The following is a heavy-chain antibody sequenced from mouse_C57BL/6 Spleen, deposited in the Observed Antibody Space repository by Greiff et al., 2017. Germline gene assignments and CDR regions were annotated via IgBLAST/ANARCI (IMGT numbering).Heavy chain of an antibody. D-gene: IGHD1-1*01. J-gene: IGHJ2*01. V-gene: IGHV1-66*01. CDR2: IYPGSGNT. Sequence: VQLQQSGPELVKPGASVKISCKASGYSFTSYYIHWVKQRPGQGLEWIGWIYPGSGNTKYNEKFKGKATLTADTSSSTAYMQLSSLTSEDSAVYYCARAGTTVVGDYWGQGTTLTVSS. CDR1: GYSFTSYY. CDR3: ARAGTTVVGDY.